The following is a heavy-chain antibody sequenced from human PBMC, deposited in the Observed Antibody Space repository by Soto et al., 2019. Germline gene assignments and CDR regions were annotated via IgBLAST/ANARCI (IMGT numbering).Heavy chain of an antibody. CDR3: ERVPGILVVAAPDAFDI. J-gene: IGHJ3*02. CDR2: ISAYNGNT. V-gene: IGHV1-18*01. CDR1: GYTFTSYG. Sequence: ASVKVSCKASGYTFTSYGISWVRQAPGQGLEWMGWISAYNGNTNYAQKHKSRVTMTTDTSTSTAYMELRSMRSDDTAMNYYERVPGILVVAAPDAFDIWGQGTMVTVSS. D-gene: IGHD2-15*01.